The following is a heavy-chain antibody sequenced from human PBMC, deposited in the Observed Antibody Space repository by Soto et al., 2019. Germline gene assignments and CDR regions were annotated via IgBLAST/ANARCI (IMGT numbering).Heavy chain of an antibody. J-gene: IGHJ4*02. V-gene: IGHV4-30-2*01. CDR3: ARRRDGYNFDS. CDR1: GGSISSGGYS. D-gene: IGHD5-12*01. Sequence: TLSLTCAVSGGSISSGGYSWSWIRQPPGKGLEWIGYIYHSGSTYYNPSLKSRVTISVDRSKNQFSLKLSSVTAADTAVYYCARRRDGYNFDSWGQGTLVTVSS. CDR2: IYHSGST.